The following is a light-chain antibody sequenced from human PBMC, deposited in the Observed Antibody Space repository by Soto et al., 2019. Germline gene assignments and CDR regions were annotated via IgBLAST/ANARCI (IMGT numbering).Light chain of an antibody. CDR2: EVS. Sequence: QSALTQPPSASGSPGQSVTISCTGTSSDVGGYNYVSWYQQHPGKAPKLMIYEVSKRPSGVPDRFSGSKSGNTASLTVSGLQAEDEADYYCSSYAGSNTDVVFRGGTKLTVL. CDR1: SSDVGGYNY. J-gene: IGLJ2*01. CDR3: SSYAGSNTDVV. V-gene: IGLV2-8*01.